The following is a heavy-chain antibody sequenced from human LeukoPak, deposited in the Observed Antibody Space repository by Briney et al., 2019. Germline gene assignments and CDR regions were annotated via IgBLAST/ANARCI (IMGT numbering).Heavy chain of an antibody. Sequence: PGRSLRLSCETSGFTFSHYGMHWVRQAPGAGLEWVAAIWSDASNTYYADSVKGRFTISRDNSRNTLYLQMSSLRAEETAVYYCAKDAERGFDYSNSLNYWGQGTLVTVSS. CDR3: AKDAERGFDYSNSLNY. V-gene: IGHV3-33*06. CDR1: GFTFSHYG. D-gene: IGHD4-11*01. CDR2: IWSDASNT. J-gene: IGHJ4*02.